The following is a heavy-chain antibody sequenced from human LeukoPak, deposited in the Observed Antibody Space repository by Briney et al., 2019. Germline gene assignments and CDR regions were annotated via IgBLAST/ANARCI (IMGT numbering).Heavy chain of an antibody. Sequence: SETLSLTCTVSGGSISSSSYYWGWIRQPPGKGLEWIGSIYYSGSTYYIPSLKSRVTISVDTSKNQFSLKLSSVTAADTAVYYCASYIVVVTAIGYWGQGTLVTVSS. D-gene: IGHD2-21*02. CDR3: ASYIVVVTAIGY. CDR2: IYYSGST. V-gene: IGHV4-39*01. CDR1: GGSISSSSYY. J-gene: IGHJ4*02.